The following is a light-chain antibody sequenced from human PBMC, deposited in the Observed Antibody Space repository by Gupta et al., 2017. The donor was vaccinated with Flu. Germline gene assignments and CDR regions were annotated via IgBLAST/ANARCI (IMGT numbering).Light chain of an antibody. CDR2: EVT. CDR3: TSYVGTNNLGV. J-gene: IGLJ1*01. Sequence: SALTQPPSASGSPGQSVTISCTGTSSDVGGHNYVSWYQHHPGKAPRLMIYEVTKRPSGVPDRFSGFKSGNTASLTVVGLQPEDEAEYYCTSYVGTNNLGVFGTGTKVTVL. CDR1: SSDVGGHNY. V-gene: IGLV2-8*01.